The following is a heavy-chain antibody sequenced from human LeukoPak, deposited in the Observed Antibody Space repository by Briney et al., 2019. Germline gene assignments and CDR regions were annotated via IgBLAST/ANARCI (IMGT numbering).Heavy chain of an antibody. J-gene: IGHJ4*02. D-gene: IGHD3-10*01. Sequence: GASVKVSCKASGYTFTGYYMHWVRQAPGQGLEWMGWINPNSGGTNYAQKFQGRVTMTRDTSISTAYMGLSRLRSDDTAVYYCARDVLLWFGELDYWGQGTLVTVSS. V-gene: IGHV1-2*02. CDR2: INPNSGGT. CDR1: GYTFTGYY. CDR3: ARDVLLWFGELDY.